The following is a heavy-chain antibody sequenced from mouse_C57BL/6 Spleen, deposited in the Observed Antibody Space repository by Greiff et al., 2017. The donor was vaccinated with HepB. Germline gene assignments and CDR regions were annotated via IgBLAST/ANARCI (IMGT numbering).Heavy chain of an antibody. Sequence: QVQLKQSGPELVKPGASVKISCKASGYSFTSYYIHWVKQRPGQGLEWIGWIYPGSGNTKYNEKFKGKATLTADTSSSTAYMQLSSLTSEDSAVYYCARSGYYGSPYAMDYWGQGTSVTVSS. V-gene: IGHV1-66*01. CDR2: IYPGSGNT. J-gene: IGHJ4*01. CDR1: GYSFTSYY. D-gene: IGHD1-1*01. CDR3: ARSGYYGSPYAMDY.